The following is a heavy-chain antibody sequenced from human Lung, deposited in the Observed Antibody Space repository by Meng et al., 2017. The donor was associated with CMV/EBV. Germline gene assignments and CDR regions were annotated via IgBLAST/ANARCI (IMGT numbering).Heavy chain of an antibody. CDR1: GYSVTSYG. J-gene: IGHJ4*02. D-gene: IGHD1-26*01. CDR2: ISGYNGNT. CDR3: AREADGATFDY. V-gene: IGHV1-18*01. Sequence: QVRRVQSGTEVKKPGASVKVSCKASGYSVTSYGISWVRQAPGQGLEWMGWISGYNGNTNYAQKLQGRVTMTTDTSTSTAYMELRSLRSDDTAVYYCAREADGATFDYWGQGTLVTVSS.